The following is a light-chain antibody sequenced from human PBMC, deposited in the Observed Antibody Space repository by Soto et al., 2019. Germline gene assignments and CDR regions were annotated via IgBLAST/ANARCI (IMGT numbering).Light chain of an antibody. V-gene: IGKV1-5*03. J-gene: IGKJ1*01. Sequence: DIQMTQSPSTLSASVGDRVTITCRASQSISSWLAWYQQKPGKAPKLLIYKASSLESGVPSTFSGSGSGTEFTLTISGLQPDDFATYYCQQYSTFGQGTKVEIK. CDR1: QSISSW. CDR2: KAS. CDR3: QQYST.